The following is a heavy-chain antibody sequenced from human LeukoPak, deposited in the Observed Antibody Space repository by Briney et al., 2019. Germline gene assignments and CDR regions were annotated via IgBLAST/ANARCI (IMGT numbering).Heavy chain of an antibody. D-gene: IGHD2-15*01. Sequence: ASVKVSYKASGYTFTSYYMHWVRQAPGQGLEWMGIINPSGGSTSYAQKFQGRVTMTRDTSTSTVYMELSSLRSEDTAVYYCARDPILLAYYYYGMDVWGKGTTVTVSS. CDR2: INPSGGST. CDR1: GYTFTSYY. CDR3: ARDPILLAYYYYGMDV. J-gene: IGHJ6*04. V-gene: IGHV1-46*01.